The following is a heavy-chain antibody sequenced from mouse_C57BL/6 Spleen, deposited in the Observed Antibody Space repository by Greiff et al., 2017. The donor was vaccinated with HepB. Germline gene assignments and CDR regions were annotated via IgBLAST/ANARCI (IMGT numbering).Heavy chain of an antibody. V-gene: IGHV1-50*01. Sequence: VQLQQPGAELVKPGASVKLSCKASGYTFTSYWMQWVKQRPGQGLEWIGEIDPSDSYTNYNQKFKGKATLTVDTSSSTAYMQLSSLTSEDSAVYYCARLDYYGSSSNAYWGQGTLVTVSA. CDR3: ARLDYYGSSSNAY. D-gene: IGHD1-1*01. CDR1: GYTFTSYW. J-gene: IGHJ3*01. CDR2: IDPSDSYT.